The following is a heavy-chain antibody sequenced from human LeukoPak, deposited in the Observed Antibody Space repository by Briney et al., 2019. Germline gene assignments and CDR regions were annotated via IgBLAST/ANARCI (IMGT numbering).Heavy chain of an antibody. CDR1: GFTVSCNY. Sequence: GGSLRLSCAASGFTVSCNYMSWVRQAPGKGLEWVSVIYSGGATYYADSVKGRFTISRDNSKNTLYLQMNSLRAADTAVYYCARDPAVAMSFDIWGQGTMVTVSS. J-gene: IGHJ3*02. V-gene: IGHV3-66*01. D-gene: IGHD6-19*01. CDR3: ARDPAVAMSFDI. CDR2: IYSGGAT.